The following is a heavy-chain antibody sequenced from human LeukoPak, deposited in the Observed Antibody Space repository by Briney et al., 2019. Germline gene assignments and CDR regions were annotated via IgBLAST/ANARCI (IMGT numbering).Heavy chain of an antibody. CDR2: ISSISTYI. D-gene: IGHD6-19*01. CDR1: GFNFSSYS. Sequence: GGSLRLSCRASGFNFSSYSMNWIRQAPGKGLEWVSFISSISTYIYYADSVKGRFTISRDNAENSLYLQMNSLRADDTAVYYFAWFGNGWYGDWGQGTLVTVSS. CDR3: AWFGNGWYGD. J-gene: IGHJ4*02. V-gene: IGHV3-21*01.